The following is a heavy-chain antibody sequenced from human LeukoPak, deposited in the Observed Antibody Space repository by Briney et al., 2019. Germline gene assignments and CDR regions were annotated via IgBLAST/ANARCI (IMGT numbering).Heavy chain of an antibody. Sequence: GGSLRLSCAASGFTFSSYSMNWVRQAPGKGLEWGSSISSSSSYIYYADSVKGRFTISRDNAKNSLYLQMNSLRAEDTAVYYCARDSRVVVPAAIRFWDYWGQGTLVTVSS. J-gene: IGHJ4*02. CDR1: GFTFSSYS. CDR3: ARDSRVVVPAAIRFWDY. V-gene: IGHV3-21*01. CDR2: ISSSSSYI. D-gene: IGHD2-2*02.